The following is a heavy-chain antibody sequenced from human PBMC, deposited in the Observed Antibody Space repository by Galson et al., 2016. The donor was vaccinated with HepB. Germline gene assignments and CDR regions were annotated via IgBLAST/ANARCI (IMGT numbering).Heavy chain of an antibody. J-gene: IGHJ4*02. Sequence: SLRLSCAASGFPFSSYAMYWVRQAPGKGLEFVSAITIYGGRTHYADSVKGRFTIFRDDSKNTLNLQMSRRRTEDTAVYYCVRGRVNDFWSGYTERATHYFDSWGQGNLVTVSS. CDR2: ITIYGGRT. CDR1: GFPFSSYA. V-gene: IGHV3-64D*06. CDR3: VRGRVNDFWSGYTERATHYFDS. D-gene: IGHD3-3*01.